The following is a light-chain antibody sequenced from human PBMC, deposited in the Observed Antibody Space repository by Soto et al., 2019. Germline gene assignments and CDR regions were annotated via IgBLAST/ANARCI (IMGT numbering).Light chain of an antibody. J-gene: IGKJ1*01. CDR1: QSISSW. CDR2: KAS. Sequence: DIQMTQSPSTLSASVGDRVTITCRASQSISSWLAWYQQKPGKAPKXLIYKASSLESGVPSRFSGSGSGTECTLTISSLQPDDFATYYCQHYNSYSEAFGQGTKVDIK. V-gene: IGKV1-5*03. CDR3: QHYNSYSEA.